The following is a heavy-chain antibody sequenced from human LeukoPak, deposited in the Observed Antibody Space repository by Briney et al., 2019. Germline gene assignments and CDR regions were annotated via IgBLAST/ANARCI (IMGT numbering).Heavy chain of an antibody. CDR3: ARTRRVVASPHFDY. CDR1: GFTFSDYY. Sequence: GGSLRLSRAASGFTFSDYYMSWIRQAPGKGLEWVSYISSSGSTIYYADSVKGRFTISRDNAKNSLYLQMNSLRAEDTAVYYCARTRRVVASPHFDYWGQGTLVTVSS. D-gene: IGHD2-15*01. J-gene: IGHJ4*02. CDR2: ISSSGSTI. V-gene: IGHV3-11*01.